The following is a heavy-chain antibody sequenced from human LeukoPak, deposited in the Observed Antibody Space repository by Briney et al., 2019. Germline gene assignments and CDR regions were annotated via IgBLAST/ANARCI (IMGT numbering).Heavy chain of an antibody. Sequence: GGSLRLSCAASGFTFSSSSMSWVRQAPGKGLEWVSALTGSGGSTYYADSVKGRFTISRDNSKKTLFLQMNSLRAEDTAVYYCAKESGSRSYGAYFPHWGQGTLVTVSS. CDR2: LTGSGGST. J-gene: IGHJ1*01. D-gene: IGHD6-13*01. CDR1: GFTFSSSS. CDR3: AKESGSRSYGAYFPH. V-gene: IGHV3-23*01.